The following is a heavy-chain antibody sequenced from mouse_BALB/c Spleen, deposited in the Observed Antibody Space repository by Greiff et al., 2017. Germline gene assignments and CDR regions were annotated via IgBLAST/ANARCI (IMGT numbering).Heavy chain of an antibody. J-gene: IGHJ4*01. V-gene: IGHV5-17*02. Sequence: EVKVVESGGGLVQPGGSRKLSCAASGFTFSSFGMHWVRQAPEKGLEWVAYISSGSSTIYYADTVKGRFTISRDNPKNTLFLQMTSLRSEDTAMYYCARSGFYDGYYDYAMDYWGQGTSVTVSS. CDR1: GFTFSSFG. CDR2: ISSGSSTI. CDR3: ARSGFYDGYYDYAMDY. D-gene: IGHD2-3*01.